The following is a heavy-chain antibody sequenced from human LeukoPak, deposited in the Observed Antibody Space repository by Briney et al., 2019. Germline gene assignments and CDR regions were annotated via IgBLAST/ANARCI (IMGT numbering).Heavy chain of an antibody. J-gene: IGHJ6*03. CDR1: GGSFSGYY. V-gene: IGHV4-34*01. CDR2: INHSGST. Sequence: PSETLSLTCAVYGGSFSGYYWSWIRQPPGKGLEWIGEINHSGSTNYNPSLKSRVTISVDTSKNQFSLKLSSVIAADTAAYYCARVMTTVTTWYYYYYMDVWGKGTTVTVSS. CDR3: ARVMTTVTTWYYYYYMDV. D-gene: IGHD4-17*01.